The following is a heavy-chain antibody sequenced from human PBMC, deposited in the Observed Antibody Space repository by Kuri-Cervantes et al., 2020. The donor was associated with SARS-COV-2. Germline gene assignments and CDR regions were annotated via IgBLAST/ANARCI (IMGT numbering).Heavy chain of an antibody. J-gene: IGHJ5*02. CDR3: AREKHRWPDSGHNWFDP. Sequence: PNPSFASPAGSTISGDYTWSWIRQSPGRGLEWIGYIYYSGSTYYNPSLKSRLRISLDMPTNQFSLKLTSVTAADTAVYYCAREKHRWPDSGHNWFDPWGQGTLVTVSS. D-gene: IGHD5-24*01. CDR2: IYYSGST. V-gene: IGHV4-30-4*08. CDR1: AGSTISGDYT.